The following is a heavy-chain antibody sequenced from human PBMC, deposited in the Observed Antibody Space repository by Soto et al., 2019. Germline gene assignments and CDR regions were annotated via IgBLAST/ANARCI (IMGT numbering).Heavy chain of an antibody. D-gene: IGHD5-18*01. CDR2: IYYSGST. J-gene: IGHJ6*02. Sequence: QVQLQESGPGLVKPSETLSLTCTVSGGSVSSGSYYWSWIRQPPGKGLEWIGYIYYSGSTNYNPSLKSRVTISVDTSKNQFSLKLSSVTAADTAVYYCAREPGYGYYYYGMDVWGQGTTVTVSS. CDR3: AREPGYGYYYYGMDV. CDR1: GGSVSSGSYY. V-gene: IGHV4-61*01.